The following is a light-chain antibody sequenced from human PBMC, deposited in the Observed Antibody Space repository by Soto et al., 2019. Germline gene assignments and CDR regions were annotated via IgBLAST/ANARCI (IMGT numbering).Light chain of an antibody. CDR1: QSVLYSSNNKNY. J-gene: IGKJ2*01. V-gene: IGKV4-1*01. CDR3: QQYESTPPT. Sequence: DIVMTQSPDSLAVSLGERATTNCKSSQSVLYSSNNKNYLAWYQQRPGQPPKLLIYWASTRESGVPDRFSGSGSGTDFTLTITSLQAEDVAVYYCQQYESTPPTFGQGTKLEI. CDR2: WAS.